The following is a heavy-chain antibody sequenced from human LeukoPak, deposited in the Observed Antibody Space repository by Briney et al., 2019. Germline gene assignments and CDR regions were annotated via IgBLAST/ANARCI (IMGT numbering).Heavy chain of an antibody. D-gene: IGHD1-26*01. CDR3: ARGIVGATPGFDI. CDR1: GFTVSSNY. V-gene: IGHV3-66*01. Sequence: PGGSLRLSCAASGFTVSSNYMSWVRQAPGKGLEWVSVIYSGATTYYADSVKGRFTISRDNSKNTLYLQMNSLRAEDTAVYYCARGIVGATPGFDIWGQGTMVTVSS. J-gene: IGHJ3*02. CDR2: IYSGATT.